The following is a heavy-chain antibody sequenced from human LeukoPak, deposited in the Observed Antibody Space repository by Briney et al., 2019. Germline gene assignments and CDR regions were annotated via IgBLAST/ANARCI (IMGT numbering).Heavy chain of an antibody. CDR3: ARDKYYDFWSGYYFDY. J-gene: IGHJ4*02. Sequence: SETLSLTCTVSGGSISSYYGSRIRQPPGKGLEWIGYIYYSGSTNYNPSLKSRVTISVDTSKNQFSLKLSSVTAADTAVYYCARDKYYDFWSGYYFDYWGQGTLVTVSS. V-gene: IGHV4-59*01. D-gene: IGHD3-3*01. CDR1: GGSISSYY. CDR2: IYYSGST.